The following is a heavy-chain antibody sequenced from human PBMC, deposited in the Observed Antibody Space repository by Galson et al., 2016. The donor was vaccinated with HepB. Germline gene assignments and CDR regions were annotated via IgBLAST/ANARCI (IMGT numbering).Heavy chain of an antibody. CDR1: GFSFSSYA. J-gene: IGHJ4*02. CDR2: VTGSGVRT. Sequence: SLRLSCAASGFSFSSYAISWVRQAPGKGLEWLSAVTGSGVRTNYADSVKGRFSMSRDNSKNTLYLEMDGLRAEDAAVYYCAKDVQKLQWPFYFDSWGQGTLVTVSS. CDR3: AKDVQKLQWPFYFDS. V-gene: IGHV3-23*01. D-gene: IGHD4-11*01.